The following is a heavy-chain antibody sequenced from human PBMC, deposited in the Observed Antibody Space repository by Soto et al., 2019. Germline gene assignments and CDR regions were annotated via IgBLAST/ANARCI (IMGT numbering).Heavy chain of an antibody. V-gene: IGHV3-13*01. CDR2: IGTAGDT. CDR1: GFTFSSYD. Sequence: GGSLRLSCAASGFTFSSYDMHWVRQVTGKSLEWVSAIGTAGDTYYPGSVKGRFTISRENAKNSLYLQMNSLRAGDTAVYYCVREMCYYGSGAPYYGMDVWGQGTTVTVSS. J-gene: IGHJ6*02. CDR3: VREMCYYGSGAPYYGMDV. D-gene: IGHD3-10*01.